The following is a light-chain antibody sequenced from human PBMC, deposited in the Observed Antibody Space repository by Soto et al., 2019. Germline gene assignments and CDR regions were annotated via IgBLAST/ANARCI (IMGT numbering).Light chain of an antibody. Sequence: QSALTQPPSASGSPGQSVTISCTGTSSDVGGYNYVSWYQQHPGKAPKLMVYEVTKRPSGVPDRFSGSKSGNTASLTVSGLQAGGGGDYYCSPYAGRNNVVFGGGTKPPVL. CDR2: EVT. CDR1: SSDVGGYNY. CDR3: SPYAGRNNVV. V-gene: IGLV2-8*01. J-gene: IGLJ2*01.